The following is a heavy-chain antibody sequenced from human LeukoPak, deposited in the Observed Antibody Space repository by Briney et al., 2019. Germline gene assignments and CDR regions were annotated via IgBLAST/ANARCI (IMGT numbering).Heavy chain of an antibody. CDR3: AKSGGTYASSWYGH. Sequence: GGSLRLSCAASGFTFRSYSMHWVRQAPGKGLEWVSVISGRGGSTYYADSVKGRFTISRDNSNNTLYLQMNSLRAEDTAVYYCAKSGGTYASSWYGHWGQGTLVTVSS. CDR1: GFTFRSYS. J-gene: IGHJ4*02. CDR2: ISGRGGST. D-gene: IGHD6-13*01. V-gene: IGHV3-23*01.